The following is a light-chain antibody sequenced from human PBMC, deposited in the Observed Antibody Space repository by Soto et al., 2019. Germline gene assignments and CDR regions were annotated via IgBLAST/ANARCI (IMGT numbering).Light chain of an antibody. Sequence: ALTQPASVSGSPGQSITISCTGTSGDVGTYNLVSWYQQHPGKAPKLMIYEGSKRPSGISTRFSGSKSGNTASLTISGLQAEDEADYYCWSYTGDNSYVFGGGTKLTVL. CDR1: SGDVGTYNL. J-gene: IGLJ1*01. CDR3: WSYTGDNSYV. CDR2: EGS. V-gene: IGLV2-23*01.